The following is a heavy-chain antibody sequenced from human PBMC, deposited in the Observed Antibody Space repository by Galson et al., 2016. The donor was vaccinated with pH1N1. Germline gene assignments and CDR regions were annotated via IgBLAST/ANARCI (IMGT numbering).Heavy chain of an antibody. D-gene: IGHD2-21*02. CDR1: GFTLSNFW. CDR2: INQGGSER. CDR3: VRKIGGDSSY. Sequence: SLRLSCAASGFTLSNFWMSWVRQAPGKGLEWVANINQGGSERHYVDSVKGRFTISRDNAKSSMYLQMNSLRAEDTAVYYCVRKIGGDSSYWGQGVLVTVSS. V-gene: IGHV3-7*03. J-gene: IGHJ4*02.